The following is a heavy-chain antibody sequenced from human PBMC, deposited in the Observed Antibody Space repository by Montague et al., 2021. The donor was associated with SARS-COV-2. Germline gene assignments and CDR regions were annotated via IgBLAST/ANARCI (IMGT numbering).Heavy chain of an antibody. CDR3: ARARQDVVVPALGIGAYYYYYYRDV. J-gene: IGHJ6*03. D-gene: IGHD2-2*01. V-gene: IGHV4-34*01. CDR2: INHSGST. Sequence: SETLSLTCAVYGGSFSGYYWSWIRQPPGKGLEWIGEINHSGSTNXNPSLKSRVTISVDTSKNQFSLKLSSVTAADTAVYYCARARQDVVVPALGIGAYYYYYYRDVWGKGTTVTVSS. CDR1: GGSFSGYY.